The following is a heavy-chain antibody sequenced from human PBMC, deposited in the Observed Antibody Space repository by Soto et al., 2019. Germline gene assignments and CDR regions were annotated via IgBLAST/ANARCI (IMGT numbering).Heavy chain of an antibody. CDR3: ARAWYYYDSSGYPDAFDI. D-gene: IGHD3-22*01. Sequence: ASVKVSCQASGYTFTSYGISWVRQAPGQGLEWMGWISAYNGNTNYAQKLQGRVTMTTDTSTSTAYMELRSLRSDDTAVYYCARAWYYYDSSGYPDAFDIWGQGTMVTVSS. V-gene: IGHV1-18*01. J-gene: IGHJ3*02. CDR2: ISAYNGNT. CDR1: GYTFTSYG.